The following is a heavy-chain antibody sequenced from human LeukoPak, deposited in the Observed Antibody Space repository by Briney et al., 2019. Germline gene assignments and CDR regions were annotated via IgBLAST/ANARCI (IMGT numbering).Heavy chain of an antibody. D-gene: IGHD3-22*01. CDR1: GFTFSNYT. Sequence: PGGSLRLSCSASGFTFSNYTMHWVRQAPGKGLEWVSYISSSSSTKYYVDSVKGRFTISRDNAKNSLYLQMNSLRDEDTAVYYCARDGRYDSSGYYDYWGQGILVTVSA. V-gene: IGHV3-48*02. CDR2: ISSSSSTK. CDR3: ARDGRYDSSGYYDY. J-gene: IGHJ4*02.